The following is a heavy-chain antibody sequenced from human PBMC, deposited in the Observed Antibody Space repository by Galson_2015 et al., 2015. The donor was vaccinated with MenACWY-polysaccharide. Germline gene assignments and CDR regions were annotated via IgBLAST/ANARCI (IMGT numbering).Heavy chain of an antibody. CDR1: GSRFSNSG. CDR2: IQYDGSNK. D-gene: IGHD2-2*01. CDR3: AREGSRIVFHAFDI. J-gene: IGHJ3*02. V-gene: IGHV3-33*01. Sequence: SLRLSCAASGSRFSNSGMHWVRQAPGKGLEWVAVIQYDGSNKVYADSEKGRFTISRDNSKNTVFLEMNTLGVEDTAVCYCAREGSRIVFHAFDIWGQGTMVTVSS.